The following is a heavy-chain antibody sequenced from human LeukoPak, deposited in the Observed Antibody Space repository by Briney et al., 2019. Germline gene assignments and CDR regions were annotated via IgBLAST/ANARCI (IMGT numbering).Heavy chain of an antibody. D-gene: IGHD2-21*02. Sequence: SETLSLTCTVSGDSISSGGYYWSWSRQHPGKGLERIGDSYYSGSTYYNPSLKSRVTISVDPSKNQSSLKLSSVTAAATAVYYCARDRGDCPDYWGPGTLVTVSS. CDR1: GDSISSGGYY. J-gene: IGHJ4*02. CDR2: SYYSGST. V-gene: IGHV4-31*03. CDR3: ARDRGDCPDY.